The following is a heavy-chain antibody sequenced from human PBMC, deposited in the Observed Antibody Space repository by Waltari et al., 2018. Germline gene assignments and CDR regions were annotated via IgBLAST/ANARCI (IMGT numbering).Heavy chain of an antibody. CDR2: INHSGST. CDR3: ARQGITIFGVDGGWFDP. V-gene: IGHV4-34*01. D-gene: IGHD3-3*01. CDR1: GGSFSGYY. Sequence: QVQLQQWGAGLLKPSETLSLTCAVYGGSFSGYYWSWIRPPPGKGLEWIGEINHSGSTNYNPSLKSRVTISVDTSKNQFSLKLSSVTAADTAVYYCARQGITIFGVDGGWFDPWGQGTLVTVSS. J-gene: IGHJ5*02.